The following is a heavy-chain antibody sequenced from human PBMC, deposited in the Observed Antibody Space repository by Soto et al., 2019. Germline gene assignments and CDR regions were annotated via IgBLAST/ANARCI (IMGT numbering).Heavy chain of an antibody. CDR3: ATEDESSGHAGTFHH. Sequence: QVQLVESGGGVVQPGGSLRLSCAASGFTFSTYVMHWVRQAPGKGLEWVAGISYDGNSQHYADSVKGRFIIFRDNSKNTLYLEMNSLSAEDTAVYYCATEDESSGHAGTFHHWGQGTLVTVSS. V-gene: IGHV3-30-3*01. CDR1: GFTFSTYV. D-gene: IGHD3-22*01. CDR2: ISYDGNSQ. J-gene: IGHJ1*01.